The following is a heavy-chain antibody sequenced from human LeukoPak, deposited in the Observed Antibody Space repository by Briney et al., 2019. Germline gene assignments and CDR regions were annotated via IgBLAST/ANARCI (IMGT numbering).Heavy chain of an antibody. CDR2: INPNSGGT. CDR1: GYTFTGYY. V-gene: IGHV1-2*02. Sequence: GASVKVSCKASGYTFTGYYMHWVRQAPGRGLEWMGWINPNSGGTNYAQKFQGRVTMTRDTSISTAYIELSRLRSDDTAVYYCARGRVINDFWSGYYSDYWGQGTLVTVSS. J-gene: IGHJ4*02. D-gene: IGHD3-3*01. CDR3: ARGRVINDFWSGYYSDY.